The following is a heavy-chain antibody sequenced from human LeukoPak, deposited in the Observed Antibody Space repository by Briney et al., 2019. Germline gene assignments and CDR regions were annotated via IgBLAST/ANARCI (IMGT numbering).Heavy chain of an antibody. CDR2: IYTSGST. D-gene: IGHD1-26*01. J-gene: IGHJ6*02. CDR1: GGSISSYY. Sequence: SETLSLTCTVSGGSISSYYWSWIRQPAGKGLEWIGRIYTSGSTNYNPSLKSRVTMSVDTSKNQFSLKLSSVTAADTAVYYCARGHSGSRYYYYGMDVWGQGTTVTVSS. V-gene: IGHV4-4*07. CDR3: ARGHSGSRYYYYGMDV.